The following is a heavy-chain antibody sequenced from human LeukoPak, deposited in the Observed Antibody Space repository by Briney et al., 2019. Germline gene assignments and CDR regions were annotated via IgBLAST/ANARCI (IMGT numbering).Heavy chain of an antibody. CDR1: GFTFSSYA. CDR2: ISGSGGST. Sequence: SGGSLRLSCAASGFTFSSYAMSWVRQAPGKGLEWVSAISGSGGSTYYADSVKGRFTISRDNSKNTLYLQMNSLRAGDTAVYYCARANEGGLTSLDYWGQGTLVTVSS. D-gene: IGHD2-8*01. J-gene: IGHJ4*02. V-gene: IGHV3-23*01. CDR3: ARANEGGLTSLDY.